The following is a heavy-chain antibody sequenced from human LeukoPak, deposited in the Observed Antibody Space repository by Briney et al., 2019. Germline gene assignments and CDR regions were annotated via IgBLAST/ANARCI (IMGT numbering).Heavy chain of an antibody. D-gene: IGHD1-26*01. J-gene: IGHJ2*01. Sequence: GGSLRLSCAASGFTFSSYAMNWVRQAPGKGLEWVSGANSGGTTHYADSVKGRFTISRDNSKSTLYLQMNSLRAEDTAEYYCARGIVGATRWYFDLWGRGTLVTVSS. CDR1: GFTFSSYA. CDR2: ANSGGTT. V-gene: IGHV3-23*01. CDR3: ARGIVGATRWYFDL.